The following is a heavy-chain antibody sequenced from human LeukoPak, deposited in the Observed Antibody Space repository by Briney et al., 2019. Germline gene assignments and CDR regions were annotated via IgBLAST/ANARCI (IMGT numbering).Heavy chain of an antibody. CDR2: INPNSGGT. CDR1: GYTFTGYY. V-gene: IGHV1-2*02. Sequence: ASVKVSCKASGYTFTGYYIHWVRQAPGQGLEWMGWINPNSGGTSYAQNFQGRVTMTRDTSISTAYMELSSLRSDDTAVYYCARGIEGTVYYWGQGTLVTVSS. J-gene: IGHJ4*02. CDR3: ARGIEGTVYY. D-gene: IGHD5/OR15-5a*01.